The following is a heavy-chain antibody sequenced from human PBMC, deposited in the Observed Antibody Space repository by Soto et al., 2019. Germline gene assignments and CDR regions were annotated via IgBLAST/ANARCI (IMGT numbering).Heavy chain of an antibody. J-gene: IGHJ4*02. CDR2: IYYSGST. CDR3: ASSNYYGSGSYIASFDY. CDR1: GGSISSSSYY. Sequence: SETLSLTCTVSGGSISSSSYYWGWIRQPPGKGLEWIGSIYYSGSTYYNPSLKSRVTISVDTSKNQFSLKLSSVTAADTAVYYYASSNYYGSGSYIASFDYWGQGTLVTVSS. V-gene: IGHV4-39*01. D-gene: IGHD3-10*01.